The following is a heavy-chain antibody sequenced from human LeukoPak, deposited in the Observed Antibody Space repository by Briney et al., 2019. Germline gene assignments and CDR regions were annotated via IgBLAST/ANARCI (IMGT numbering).Heavy chain of an antibody. J-gene: IGHJ4*02. V-gene: IGHV3-7*04. Sequence: GGSLRLSCVASGFTFISYWMTWVRQAPGKGLEWVAQISQDGTESYSVDSVRGRFTISRDNAKNSVYLQMNSLRPEGTAVYYCAWDSTGTVFDLWGQGTLVTVSS. CDR1: GFTFISYW. CDR3: AWDSTGTVFDL. D-gene: IGHD1-1*01. CDR2: ISQDGTES.